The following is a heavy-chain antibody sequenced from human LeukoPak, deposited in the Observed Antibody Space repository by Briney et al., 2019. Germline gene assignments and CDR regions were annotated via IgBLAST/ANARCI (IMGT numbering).Heavy chain of an antibody. CDR3: AALSSSSWFTDY. Sequence: QSGGSLRLSCVASGFTFSSYWMSRVRQAPGKGLEWVANIKQDGSEKYYVDSVKGRFTISRDNAKNSLYLQMNSLRAEDTAVYYCAALSSSSWFTDYWGQGTLVTVSS. CDR2: IKQDGSEK. D-gene: IGHD6-13*01. CDR1: GFTFSSYW. V-gene: IGHV3-7*01. J-gene: IGHJ4*02.